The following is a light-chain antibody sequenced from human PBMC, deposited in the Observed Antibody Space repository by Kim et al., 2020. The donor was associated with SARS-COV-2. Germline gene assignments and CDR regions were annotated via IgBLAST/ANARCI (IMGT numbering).Light chain of an antibody. CDR2: DAS. V-gene: IGKV3-15*01. CDR3: QQYNVWPVT. CDR1: QSLSSD. Sequence: EMVMTQSPATLSVSPGERATLSCRASQSLSSDLAWYQQKPGQAPRLLIYDASTRATGIPARFSGSGSGTDFSLTISSLQSEDFGVYYCQQYNVWPVTFGGGTKVDIK. J-gene: IGKJ4*01.